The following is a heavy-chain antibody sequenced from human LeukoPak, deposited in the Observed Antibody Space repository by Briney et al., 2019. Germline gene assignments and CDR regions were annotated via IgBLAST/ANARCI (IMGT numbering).Heavy chain of an antibody. CDR3: ARAGTAMVTMAFDI. Sequence: SETLSLTCTVSGGSISSSSYYWGWIRQPPGKGLEWIGSIYYSGSTYYNPSLKSRVTISVDTSNNQFSLKLSSVTAADTAVYYCARAGTAMVTMAFDIWGQGTMVTVSS. CDR2: IYYSGST. V-gene: IGHV4-39*07. J-gene: IGHJ3*02. D-gene: IGHD5-18*01. CDR1: GGSISSSSYY.